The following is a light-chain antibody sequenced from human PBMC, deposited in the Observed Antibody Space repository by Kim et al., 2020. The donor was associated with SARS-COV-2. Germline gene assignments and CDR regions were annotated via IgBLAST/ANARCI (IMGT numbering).Light chain of an antibody. CDR1: SSDIDCYNF. V-gene: IGLV2-8*01. CDR3: SSYAGSNNFV. Sequence: GLSATSSGTGASSDIDCYNFVPWYQQRQGKAPKLMIYEVTRRPPGVPDGFSGSKTGNTAALTVSGRQADDEADYYCSSYAGSNNFVFGTGTKVTVL. J-gene: IGLJ1*01. CDR2: EVT.